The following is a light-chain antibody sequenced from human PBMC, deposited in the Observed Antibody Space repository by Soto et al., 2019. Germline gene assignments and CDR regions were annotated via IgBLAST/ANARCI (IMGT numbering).Light chain of an antibody. CDR3: QKYNSAPPT. J-gene: IGKJ1*01. Sequence: DIQMTQSPSALSASVGERVTITCRASQSISNYLNWYQQKPGKAPKLLIYAASTLQSWVPSRFSGSGSGTDFTLTISSLQPEDAATYYCQKYNSAPPTFGQGAKADIK. CDR2: AAS. V-gene: IGKV1-27*01. CDR1: QSISNY.